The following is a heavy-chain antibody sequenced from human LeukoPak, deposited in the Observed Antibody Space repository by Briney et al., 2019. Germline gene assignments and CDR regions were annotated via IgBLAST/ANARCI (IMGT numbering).Heavy chain of an antibody. CDR3: ATDNWNYVAAFDD. CDR1: GFSFREVW. V-gene: IGHV3-15*01. CDR2: IKTKNDGGKT. D-gene: IGHD1-7*01. J-gene: IGHJ3*01. Sequence: GGSVSLLCAASGFSFREVWMTWLGQAPGKGLQWVGRIKTKNDGGKTDYAAPVKGRFTISRDDSTNTVFLQMNSLKSEDTGAYYCATDNWNYVAAFDDWGQGSMVTVSS.